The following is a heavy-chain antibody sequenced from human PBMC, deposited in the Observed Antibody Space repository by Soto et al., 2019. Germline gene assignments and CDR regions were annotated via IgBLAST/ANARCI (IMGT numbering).Heavy chain of an antibody. J-gene: IGHJ4*02. V-gene: IGHV3-64D*06. CDR1: GLSFNDYA. Sequence: GGSLRLSCSASGLSFNDYAMHWVRQAAGKGLKYVSSISSNGVSTYYADSVEGRFTISRDNSKNTLYLQMNSLRVEDTAVYYCVKDRFVNYWGQGALVTVSS. D-gene: IGHD3-3*01. CDR3: VKDRFVNY. CDR2: ISSNGVST.